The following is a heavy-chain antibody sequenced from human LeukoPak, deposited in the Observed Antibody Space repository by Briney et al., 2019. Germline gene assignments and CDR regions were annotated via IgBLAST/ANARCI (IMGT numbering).Heavy chain of an antibody. D-gene: IGHD3-22*01. CDR1: GGTFSSYA. CDR3: ARGNRVYYDSSGYTDFDY. Sequence: SVKVSCKASGGTFSSYAISWVRQAPGQGLEWMGGIIPIFGTANYAQKFQGRVTITADKSTSTAYMELSSLRSEDTAVYYCARGNRVYYDSSGYTDFDYWGQGTLVTVSS. V-gene: IGHV1-69*06. J-gene: IGHJ4*02. CDR2: IIPIFGTA.